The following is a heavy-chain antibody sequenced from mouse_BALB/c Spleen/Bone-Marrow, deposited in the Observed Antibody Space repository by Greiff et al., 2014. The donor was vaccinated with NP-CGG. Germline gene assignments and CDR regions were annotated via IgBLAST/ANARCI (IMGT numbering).Heavy chain of an antibody. D-gene: IGHD4-1*01. J-gene: IGHJ3*01. CDR2: IDPANYNT. CDR1: GFNIKDPY. Sequence: VQLKEPGAELVKPGASVKLSCTTSGFNIKDPYIHWVKQRPEQGLEWIGRIDPANYNTQYDPKFQGKATITADTPSNAAYLQLNSLTSEDTAVYYCATLTGTFDYWGQGTPVTVSA. CDR3: ATLTGTFDY. V-gene: IGHV14-3*02.